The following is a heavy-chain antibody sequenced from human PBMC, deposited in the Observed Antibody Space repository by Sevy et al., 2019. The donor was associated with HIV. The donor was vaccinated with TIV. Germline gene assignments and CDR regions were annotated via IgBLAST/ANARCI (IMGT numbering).Heavy chain of an antibody. Sequence: GGSLRLSCAASGFTFSSYAMHRVRQAPGKGLEWVAVISYDGSNKYYADSVKGRFTISRDNSKNTLYLQMNSLRAEDTAVYYCARGGSSSWYYFDYWGQGTLVTVSS. V-gene: IGHV3-30*04. CDR3: ARGGSSSWYYFDY. J-gene: IGHJ4*02. CDR1: GFTFSSYA. CDR2: ISYDGSNK. D-gene: IGHD6-13*01.